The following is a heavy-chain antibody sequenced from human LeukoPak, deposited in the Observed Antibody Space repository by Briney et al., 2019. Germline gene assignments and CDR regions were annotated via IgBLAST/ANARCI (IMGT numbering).Heavy chain of an antibody. CDR2: IYTSGST. Sequence: SQTLSLTCTVSGGSISSGSYYWSWIRQPAGKGLEWIVRIYTSGSTNYKPSLKSRVTISVDTSKNQFSLKLSSVTAADTAVYYCARDSGAVEDTGVGFDYWGQGTLVTVSS. CDR1: GGSISSGSYY. J-gene: IGHJ4*02. V-gene: IGHV4-61*02. D-gene: IGHD2-8*02. CDR3: ARDSGAVEDTGVGFDY.